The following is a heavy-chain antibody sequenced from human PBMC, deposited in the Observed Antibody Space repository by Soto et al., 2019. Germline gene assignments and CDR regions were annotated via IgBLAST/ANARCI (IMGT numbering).Heavy chain of an antibody. Sequence: EVQLLESGGGLVQPGGSLRLSCAASGFTFSRYAMNWVRQAPGKGLDWVSGIRASGADTYYADSVKGRFTISRDNSKNTLYLQMNSLRAEDTAIYYCAREGSSGYYPGYWGQGTPVTVSS. CDR1: GFTFSRYA. D-gene: IGHD3-22*01. V-gene: IGHV3-23*01. J-gene: IGHJ4*02. CDR2: IRASGADT. CDR3: AREGSSGYYPGY.